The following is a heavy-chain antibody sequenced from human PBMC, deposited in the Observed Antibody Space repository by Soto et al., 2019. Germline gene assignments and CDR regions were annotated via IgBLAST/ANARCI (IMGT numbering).Heavy chain of an antibody. J-gene: IGHJ6*03. CDR1: GFTFSSYS. CDR3: AGVQHGLRYFDWLSHYYYYMDV. V-gene: IGHV3-48*01. Sequence: PGGSLRLCCAASGFTFSSYSMNWVRQAPGKGLEWVSYISSSSSTIYYADSVKGRFTISRDNAKNSLYLQMNSLRAEDTAVYYCAGVQHGLRYFDWLSHYYYYMDVWGKGTTVTVSS. D-gene: IGHD3-9*01. CDR2: ISSSSSTI.